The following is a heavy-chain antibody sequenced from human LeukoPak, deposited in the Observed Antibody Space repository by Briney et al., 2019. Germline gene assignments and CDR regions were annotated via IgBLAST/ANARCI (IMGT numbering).Heavy chain of an antibody. CDR3: ARGYFDRLSH. CDR1: GGLISSYY. J-gene: IGHJ4*02. D-gene: IGHD3-9*01. Sequence: SDTLSLTCTVSGGLISSYYWSWLRQPPGKGLEWLGYIYYSGSTNYNPSLKSRVTISVDTSKNQFSLKLSSVTAADTAVYYCARGYFDRLSHWGQGTLVTVSS. CDR2: IYYSGST. V-gene: IGHV4-59*07.